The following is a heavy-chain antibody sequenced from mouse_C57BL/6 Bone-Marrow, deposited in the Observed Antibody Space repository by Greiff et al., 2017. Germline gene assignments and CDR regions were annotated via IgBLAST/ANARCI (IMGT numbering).Heavy chain of an antibody. CDR1: GFTFSSYG. CDR2: ISSGGSYT. Sequence: DVHLVESGGDLVKPGGSLKLSCAASGFTFSSYGMSWVRQTPDKRLEWVATISSGGSYTYYPDSVKGRFTISRDNAKNTLYLQMSSLKSADTAMYYCARRGMDYWGQGTSVTVSS. V-gene: IGHV5-6*01. J-gene: IGHJ4*01. CDR3: ARRGMDY.